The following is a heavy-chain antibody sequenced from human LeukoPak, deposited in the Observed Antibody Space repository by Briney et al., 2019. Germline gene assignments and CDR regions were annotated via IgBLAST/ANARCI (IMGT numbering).Heavy chain of an antibody. CDR1: GFTFDDYA. CDR2: ISWNSGSI. CDR3: AILNYDSSGYYRQFDY. J-gene: IGHJ4*02. V-gene: IGHV3-9*01. Sequence: PGGSLRLSCAASGFTFDDYAMHWVRQAPGKGLEWVSGISWNSGSIGYADSVKGRFTISRDNAKNSLHLQMNSLRAEDTALYYCAILNYDSSGYYRQFDYWGQGTLVTVSS. D-gene: IGHD3-22*01.